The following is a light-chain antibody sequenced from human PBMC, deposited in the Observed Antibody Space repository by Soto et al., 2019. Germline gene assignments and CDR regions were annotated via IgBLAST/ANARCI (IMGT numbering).Light chain of an antibody. Sequence: QSVLTQPPSSSGSPGQSVTTSCTGTSSDVGAHNFVSWHQQHPAKPPKLMIYEVIKRPSGVPDRFSGSKSGNTASLTDSGLQAEDEADYYCSSYSRSNNYAFGTGTKVTVL. CDR2: EVI. CDR3: SSYSRSNNYA. V-gene: IGLV2-8*01. CDR1: SSDVGAHNF. J-gene: IGLJ1*01.